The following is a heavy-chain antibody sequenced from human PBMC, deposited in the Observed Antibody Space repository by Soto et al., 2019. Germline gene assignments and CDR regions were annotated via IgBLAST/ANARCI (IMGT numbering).Heavy chain of an antibody. D-gene: IGHD4-17*01. CDR3: ARYAAEVTTFFDQ. J-gene: IGHJ4*02. CDR2: ISGSSGSK. CDR1: GFIFNDYY. Sequence: KTGGSLRLSCAASGFIFNDYYMSWIRQAPGKGLEWLSNISGSSGSKKYADAGKGRFTISRDNAKKSLYLEMHSLRAEDTAMYYCARYAAEVTTFFDQWGQGTLVTVSS. V-gene: IGHV3-11*06.